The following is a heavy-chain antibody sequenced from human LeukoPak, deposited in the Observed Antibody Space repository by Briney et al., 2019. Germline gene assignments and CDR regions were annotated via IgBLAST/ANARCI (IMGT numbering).Heavy chain of an antibody. J-gene: IGHJ4*02. D-gene: IGHD6-19*01. CDR2: ISNDGNTK. Sequence: GGSLRLSCAASGFTFNTHTMHWVRRAPGKGLDWVSVISNDGNTKFYADSLRGRFTISRDNSNDTLYLQLNSLRAEDTAVFYCARGGETASTGWSMVDYWGQGTPVIVSS. CDR3: ARGGETASTGWSMVDY. CDR1: GFTFNTHT. V-gene: IGHV3-30-3*01.